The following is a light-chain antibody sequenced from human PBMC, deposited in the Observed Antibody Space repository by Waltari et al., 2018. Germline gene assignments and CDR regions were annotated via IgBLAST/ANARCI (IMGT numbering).Light chain of an antibody. Sequence: EIVMTQSPATLSVSPGETATLSCRASQSVSSNVAWYQKKPGPAPRLLIYDASTRATSIPARFRGSGSGTEFTLTISSLQSEDFAVYYCQQYNRWPPITFGQGTRLEIK. CDR2: DAS. V-gene: IGKV3-15*01. CDR3: QQYNRWPPIT. J-gene: IGKJ5*01. CDR1: QSVSSN.